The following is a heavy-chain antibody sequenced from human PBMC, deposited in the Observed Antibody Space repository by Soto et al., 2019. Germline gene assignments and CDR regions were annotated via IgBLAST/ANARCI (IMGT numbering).Heavy chain of an antibody. CDR1: GSHITTYY. CDR3: ARCPIDHNWFDP. Sequence: SSETLSLTCTVSGSHITTYYCSWLRQSPGKGLEWIGHIYDTGSTTYNPSLKSRVTISVDTSNKQFSLRLTSVTAADTAVYYCARCPIDHNWFDPWGQGTLVTVSS. CDR2: IYDTGST. J-gene: IGHJ5*02. V-gene: IGHV4-59*01. D-gene: IGHD3-9*01.